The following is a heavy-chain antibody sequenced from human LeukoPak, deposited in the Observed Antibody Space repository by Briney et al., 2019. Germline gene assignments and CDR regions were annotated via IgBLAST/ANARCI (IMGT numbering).Heavy chain of an antibody. CDR2: INSDGGST. CDR3: AKDIGYSGYDTSYFDY. D-gene: IGHD5-12*01. V-gene: IGHV3-74*01. Sequence: PGGSLRLSCAASGFTFSSFWLYWVRQAPGKGLVWVSRINSDGGSTTYADSVKGRFTISRDNAKNTVYLQMNSLRPEDTAVYFCAKDIGYSGYDTSYFDYWGQGTLVTVSS. CDR1: GFTFSSFW. J-gene: IGHJ4*02.